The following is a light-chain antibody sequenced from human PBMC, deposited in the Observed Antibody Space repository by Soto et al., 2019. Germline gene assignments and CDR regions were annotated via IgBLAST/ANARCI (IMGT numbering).Light chain of an antibody. V-gene: IGLV9-49*01. Sequence: QLVLTQPPSASASLGASVTLTCTLSSGYSNYKVDWYQQRPGKGPRFVMGVGTGEIVGSKGDGIPDRFSVLGSGLNRYLTIKNIQGEDESDYYCGADHGSGSNFLVVFGGGTKLTVL. CDR3: GADHGSGSNFLVV. CDR1: SGYSNYK. CDR2: VGTGEIVG. J-gene: IGLJ2*01.